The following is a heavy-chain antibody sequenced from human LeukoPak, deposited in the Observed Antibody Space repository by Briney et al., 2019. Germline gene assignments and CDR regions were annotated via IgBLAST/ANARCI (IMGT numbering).Heavy chain of an antibody. CDR1: GGSISSSSYY. CDR3: ARPDYYDSSGFYAFDI. CDR2: IYYSGST. D-gene: IGHD3-22*01. V-gene: IGHV4-39*01. J-gene: IGHJ3*02. Sequence: NPPKTLSLTCTVSGGSISSSSYYWGWIRQPPGKGLEWMGSIYYSGSTYYNPSLKSRVTISVDTSKNQFSLKLSSVTAADTAVYYCARPDYYDSSGFYAFDIWGQGTMVTVSS.